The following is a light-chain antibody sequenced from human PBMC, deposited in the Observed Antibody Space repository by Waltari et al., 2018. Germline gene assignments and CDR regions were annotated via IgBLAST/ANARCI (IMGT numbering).Light chain of an antibody. CDR1: QSISSW. Sequence: DIQMTHSPSSLSASVGDTVTITCRASQSISSWLDWYQQKPGKAPKLLIYKASSLQSGVPSRFSGSGSGTEFTLTISSLQPEDFATYYCLQYSSSPYSFGQGTKVEIK. CDR2: KAS. CDR3: LQYSSSPYS. J-gene: IGKJ2*03. V-gene: IGKV1-12*01.